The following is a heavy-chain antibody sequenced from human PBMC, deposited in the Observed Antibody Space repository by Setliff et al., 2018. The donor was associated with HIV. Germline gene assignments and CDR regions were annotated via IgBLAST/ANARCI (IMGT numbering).Heavy chain of an antibody. J-gene: IGHJ4*02. CDR1: GFTFSNYE. D-gene: IGHD6-13*01. Sequence: GGSLRLSCAASGFTFSNYEMSWVRQAPGKGPEWVSYITGSGDTIYYADSVKGRFTISRDNSKNTVYLQMNSLRAEDTAVYYCATLSSNWHLDYWGQGTLVTVSS. CDR3: ATLSSNWHLDY. V-gene: IGHV3-48*03. CDR2: ITGSGDTI.